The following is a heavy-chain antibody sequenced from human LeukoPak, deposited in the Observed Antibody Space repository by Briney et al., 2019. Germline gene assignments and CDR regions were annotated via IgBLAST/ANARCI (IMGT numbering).Heavy chain of an antibody. Sequence: GESLKISCKGSGYSFTSYWIGWARQMPGKGLEWMGIIYPGDSDTRYSPSFQGQVTISADKSISTAYLQWSSLKASDTAMYYCARHGSGSYYNVWYWFDPWGQGTLVTVSS. V-gene: IGHV5-51*01. J-gene: IGHJ5*02. CDR3: ARHGSGSYYNVWYWFDP. CDR1: GYSFTSYW. CDR2: IYPGDSDT. D-gene: IGHD3-10*01.